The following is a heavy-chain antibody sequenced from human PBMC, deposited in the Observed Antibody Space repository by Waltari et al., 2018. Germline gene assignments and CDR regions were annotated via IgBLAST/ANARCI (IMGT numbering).Heavy chain of an antibody. CDR2: INHSAST. V-gene: IGHV4-34*01. CDR1: GGSFSGYY. D-gene: IGHD6-13*01. J-gene: IGHJ4*02. CDR3: ARSIAALYYFDY. Sequence: QVQLQPWGAGLLKPSDTLSLTCAVYGGSFSGYYWDWTRQPPGKGLEWIGEINHSASTNYNPSLKSRVTISVDTSKNQFSLKLSSVTAADTAVYYCARSIAALYYFDYWGQGTLVTVSS.